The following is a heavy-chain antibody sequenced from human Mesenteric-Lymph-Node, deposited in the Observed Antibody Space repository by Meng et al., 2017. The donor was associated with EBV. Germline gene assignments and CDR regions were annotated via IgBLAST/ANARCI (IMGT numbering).Heavy chain of an antibody. D-gene: IGHD3-16*01. CDR1: GGSFSDYY. Sequence: VQLQQWGPGLLKPSGTLSLTCAVYGGSFSDYYWTWIRQPPGKGLEWIGEVNHAGTTIYNPSLESRVTISVDTSKNQFSLKLTSVTAADTAVYFCAALGSFASSIDPWGQGTLVTVSS. J-gene: IGHJ5*02. CDR2: VNHAGTT. CDR3: AALGSFASSIDP. V-gene: IGHV4-34*01.